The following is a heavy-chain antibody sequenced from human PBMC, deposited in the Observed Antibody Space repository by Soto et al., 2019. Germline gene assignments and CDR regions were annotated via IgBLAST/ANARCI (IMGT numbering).Heavy chain of an antibody. V-gene: IGHV1-2*02. CDR2: FAPNNGGP. D-gene: IGHD3-16*01. J-gene: IGHJ4*02. CDR3: AREVGGGRQYCFDY. Sequence: QVQLVQSGAAVKKPGASVKVSCKASGYTFTGYYIHWVRRAPGQGLEWMGWFAPNNGGPNYAQNLQGRVAITSDPSISTADMELSSLRSGDTAVYYAAREVGGGRQYCFDYWGQGTLVTVSS. CDR1: GYTFTGYY.